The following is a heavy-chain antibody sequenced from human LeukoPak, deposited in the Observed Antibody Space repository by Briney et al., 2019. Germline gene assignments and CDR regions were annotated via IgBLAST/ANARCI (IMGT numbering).Heavy chain of an antibody. D-gene: IGHD3-3*01. Sequence: ASVKVSCKASGYTFTSYDINWVRQATGQGLEWMGWMNPNSGNTGYAQKFQGRVTMIRKTSISTAYMELSSLRSEDTAVYYCATTTRSGYYWYFDLWGRGTLVTVSS. CDR2: MNPNSGNT. CDR3: ATTTRSGYYWYFDL. J-gene: IGHJ2*01. CDR1: GYTFTSYD. V-gene: IGHV1-8*01.